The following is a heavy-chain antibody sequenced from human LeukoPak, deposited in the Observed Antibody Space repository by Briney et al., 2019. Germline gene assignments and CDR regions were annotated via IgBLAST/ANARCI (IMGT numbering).Heavy chain of an antibody. CDR1: RVTFTSYY. CDR3: ARGGNYDFWSGYSSDYYYYYMDV. Sequence: GASVKVSCKVSRVTFTSYYMHWVRQAPGQGLEWMGIINPSGGSTSYAQKFQGRVTMTRDTSTSTVYMELSSLRSEDTAVYYCARGGNYDFWSGYSSDYYYYYMDVWGKGTTVTVSS. J-gene: IGHJ6*03. CDR2: INPSGGST. D-gene: IGHD3-3*01. V-gene: IGHV1-46*03.